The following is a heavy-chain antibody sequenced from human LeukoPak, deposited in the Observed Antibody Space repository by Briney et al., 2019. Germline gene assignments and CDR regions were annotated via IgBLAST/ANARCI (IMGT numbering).Heavy chain of an antibody. CDR3: ARVLFNSGYNY. D-gene: IGHD3-9*01. CDR2: VNPNSGET. Sequence: ASVTVSCKTSGSTFTGAYMHCVRQAPGQGLEWMGWVNPNSGETKIAQKFQGRVTMTRDTSIRTVYMDLGGLRSDDTAVYYCARVLFNSGYNYWGQGSLVTVSS. J-gene: IGHJ4*02. V-gene: IGHV1-2*02. CDR1: GSTFTGAY.